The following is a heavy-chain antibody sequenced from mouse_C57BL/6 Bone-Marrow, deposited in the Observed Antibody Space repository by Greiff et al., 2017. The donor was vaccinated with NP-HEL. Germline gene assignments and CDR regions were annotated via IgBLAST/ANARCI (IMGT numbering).Heavy chain of an antibody. CDR3: ARGIITTVVRFFDV. J-gene: IGHJ1*03. CDR1: GYTFTSYW. V-gene: IGHV1-52*01. D-gene: IGHD1-1*01. CDR2: IDPSDSET. Sequence: QVQLQQPGAELVMPGASVKLSCKASGYTFTSYWMHWVKQRPGQGLEWIGNIDPSDSETHYNQKFKDKATLTVDKSYSTAYMQLSSLTSEDSAVYYCARGIITTVVRFFDVWGTGTTVTVSS.